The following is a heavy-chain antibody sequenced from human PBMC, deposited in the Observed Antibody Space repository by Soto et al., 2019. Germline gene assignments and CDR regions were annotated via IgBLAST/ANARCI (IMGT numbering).Heavy chain of an antibody. V-gene: IGHV5-10-1*01. CDR3: GSQGEYRSSCAVGYYYGMDV. D-gene: IGHD6-6*01. CDR1: GYSFTSYW. Sequence: GESLTVSCKGSGYSFTSYWISWVRQMPGKGLEWMGRIDPSDSCTNYSPPFQAHVTISTDKSISTAYLPWSSLQASDTPTYYYGSQGEYRSSCAVGYYYGMDVSGQPATVSVSS. J-gene: IGHJ6*02. CDR2: IDPSDSCT.